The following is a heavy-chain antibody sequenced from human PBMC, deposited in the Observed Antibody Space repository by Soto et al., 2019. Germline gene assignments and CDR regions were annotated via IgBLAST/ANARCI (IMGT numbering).Heavy chain of an antibody. CDR3: AKASCKIWYNWVDP. D-gene: IGHD2-8*02. J-gene: IGHJ5*02. Sequence: QVQLVQSGAEVKKPGSSVKVSCKASGGNFTSYAISWVRQAPGQGLEFMGGIVPLFGTTNYAHKFRGRVTITADESTSTVYMEVSRLRSEDTAVYYCAKASCKIWYNWVDPWGQGTPVTVST. CDR2: IVPLFGTT. CDR1: GGNFTSYA. V-gene: IGHV1-69*01.